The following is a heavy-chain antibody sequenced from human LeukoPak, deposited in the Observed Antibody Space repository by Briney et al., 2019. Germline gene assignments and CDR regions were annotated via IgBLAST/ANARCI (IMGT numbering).Heavy chain of an antibody. CDR1: GGSFSGYY. J-gene: IGHJ5*02. CDR3: ATCAGYSSSCNWFDP. Sequence: SETLSLTCAVYGGSFSGYYWSWIRQPPGKGLEWIGEINHSGSTNYNPSLKSRVTISVDTSKNQFSLKLSSVTAADTAVYYCATCAGYSSSCNWFDPWGQGTLVTVSS. V-gene: IGHV4-34*01. D-gene: IGHD6-13*01. CDR2: INHSGST.